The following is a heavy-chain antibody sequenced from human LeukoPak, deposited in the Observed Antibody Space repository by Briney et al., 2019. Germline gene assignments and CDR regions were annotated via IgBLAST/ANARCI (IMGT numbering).Heavy chain of an antibody. Sequence: SETLSLTCTVSGYSISSGYYWGWIRQPPGKGLEWIGSIYHSGSTYYNPSLKSRVTISVDTSKNQFSLKLSSVTAADTAVYYCASFIAAAGTTFDYWGQGTLVTVSS. CDR2: IYHSGST. CDR1: GYSISSGYY. D-gene: IGHD6-13*01. CDR3: ASFIAAAGTTFDY. J-gene: IGHJ4*02. V-gene: IGHV4-38-2*02.